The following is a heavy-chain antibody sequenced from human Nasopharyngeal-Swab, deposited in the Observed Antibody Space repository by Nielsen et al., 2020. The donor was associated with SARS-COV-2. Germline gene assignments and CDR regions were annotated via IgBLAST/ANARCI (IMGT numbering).Heavy chain of an antibody. CDR2: ISAYNGNT. V-gene: IGHV1-18*01. CDR1: GYTFTSYG. D-gene: IGHD6-13*01. J-gene: IGHJ4*02. Sequence: ASVKVSCKASGYTFTSYGISWVRQAPGQGLEWMGWISAYNGNTNYAQKLQGRVTMTTDTSTSTAYMELRSLRSDDTAVYYCARALGIAAAGTSSLYGYWGQGTLVTVSS. CDR3: ARALGIAAAGTSSLYGY.